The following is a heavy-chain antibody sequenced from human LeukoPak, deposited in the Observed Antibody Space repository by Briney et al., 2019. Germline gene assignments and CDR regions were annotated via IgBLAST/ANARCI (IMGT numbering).Heavy chain of an antibody. J-gene: IGHJ3*02. V-gene: IGHV3-23*01. CDR1: GFTFSSYV. CDR3: ARASYGGNANAFDI. D-gene: IGHD4/OR15-4a*01. CDR2: IGGGGTRT. Sequence: PGGSLRLSCAASGFTFSSYVMTWVRQAPGKGLEWVSTIGGGGTRTYYADSVKGRFTISRDNSKNTLYLQMNSLRAEDTAVYYCARASYGGNANAFDIWGQGTMVTVSS.